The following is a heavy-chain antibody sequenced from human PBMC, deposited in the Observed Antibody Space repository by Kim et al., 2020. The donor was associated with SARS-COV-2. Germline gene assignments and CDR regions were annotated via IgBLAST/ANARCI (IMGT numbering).Heavy chain of an antibody. J-gene: IGHJ2*01. D-gene: IGHD1-26*01. CDR3: SCGRQVGAGDFDF. V-gene: IGHV4-59*01. CDR1: GGSISSYY. CDR2: MYFSGSS. Sequence: SETLSLTCTVSGGSISSYYWCWARQPPGKGLEWVGIMYFSGSSNYNYSPTSRGTITVATSTNKNSLTLRPTTAAATAAAFCSCGRQVGAGDFDFWGRGTL.